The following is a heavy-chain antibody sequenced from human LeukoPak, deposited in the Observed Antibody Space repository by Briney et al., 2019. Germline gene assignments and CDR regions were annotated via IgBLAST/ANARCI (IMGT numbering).Heavy chain of an antibody. CDR3: AADYILLSDYGVDAFDI. D-gene: IGHD4-17*01. CDR2: IIPIFGTA. Sequence: ASVKVSCKASGGTFSSYAISWVRQAPGQGLEWMGGIIPIFGTANYAQKFQGRVTITADESTSTAYMELSSLRSEDTAVYYCAADYILLSDYGVDAFDIWGQGTMVTVSS. V-gene: IGHV1-69*13. J-gene: IGHJ3*02. CDR1: GGTFSSYA.